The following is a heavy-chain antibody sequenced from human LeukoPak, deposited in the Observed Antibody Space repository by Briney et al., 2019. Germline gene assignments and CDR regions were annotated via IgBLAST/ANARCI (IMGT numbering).Heavy chain of an antibody. CDR2: ISSSSSYI. V-gene: IGHV3-21*01. D-gene: IGHD3-22*01. CDR1: GFSFSICT. Sequence: GGSLRLSCAASGFSFSICTMNWVRQAPGQGLEWVSSISSSSSYIYYADSVKGRFTISRDNAKNSLYLQMNSLRAEDTAVYCCARDRYDIRPREDYFHYWGQGTLVTVSS. CDR3: ARDRYDIRPREDYFHY. J-gene: IGHJ4*02.